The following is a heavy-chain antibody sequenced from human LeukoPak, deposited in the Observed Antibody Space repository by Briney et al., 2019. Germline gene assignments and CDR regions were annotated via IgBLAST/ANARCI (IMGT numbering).Heavy chain of an antibody. CDR1: GGTFSSYA. CDR2: IIPIFGTA. Sequence: ASVKVSCKASGGTFSSYAISWVRQAPGQGLEWMGRIIPIFGTANYAQKFQGRVTITADKSTSTAYMELSSLRSEDTAVYYCAREDYYGRTDAFDIWGQGTMVTVSS. J-gene: IGHJ3*02. D-gene: IGHD3-10*01. V-gene: IGHV1-69*06. CDR3: AREDYYGRTDAFDI.